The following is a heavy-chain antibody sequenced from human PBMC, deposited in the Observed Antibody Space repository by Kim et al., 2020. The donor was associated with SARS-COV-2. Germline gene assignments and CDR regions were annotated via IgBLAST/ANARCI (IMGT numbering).Heavy chain of an antibody. V-gene: IGHV7-4-1*02. CDR1: GYTFTSYA. J-gene: IGHJ4*02. Sequence: ASVKVSCKGSGYTFTSYAMNWVRQAPGQGPEWLGWINTNTGDPTYAQGFTGRFVFSLDTSVSTAYLQISSLKAEDTAVYYCARAIGFCSSSSCYLAYWGQGTLVTFSS. D-gene: IGHD2-2*03. CDR3: ARAIGFCSSSSCYLAY. CDR2: INTNTGDP.